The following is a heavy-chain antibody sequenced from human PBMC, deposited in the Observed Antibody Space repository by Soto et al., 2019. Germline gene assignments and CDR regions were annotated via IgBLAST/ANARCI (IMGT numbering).Heavy chain of an antibody. Sequence: QVQLQQWGAGLLKPSETLSLTCAVYGGSFSGYYWSWIRQPPGKGLEWIGEINHSGSTNYNPSLRIRVHKSDDRSKNQFSLKLSSVTAADTAVYYCARGQNYDGSGSYYRFFWFDPWGQGTLVTVSS. J-gene: IGHJ5*02. V-gene: IGHV4-34*01. D-gene: IGHD3-10*01. CDR2: INHSGST. CDR1: GGSFSGYY. CDR3: ARGQNYDGSGSYYRFFWFDP.